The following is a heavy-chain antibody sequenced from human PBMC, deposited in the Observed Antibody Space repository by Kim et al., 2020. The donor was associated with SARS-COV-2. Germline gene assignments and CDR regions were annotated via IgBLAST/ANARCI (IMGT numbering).Heavy chain of an antibody. CDR3: AKGRSTSCYTDFDC. D-gene: IGHD2-2*02. J-gene: IGHJ4*02. V-gene: IGHV3-23*01. Sequence: YGDAVEGRFTISREKSKNTLYLQMNSLRAADTAVYYCAKGRSTSCYTDFDCWGQGTLVTVSS.